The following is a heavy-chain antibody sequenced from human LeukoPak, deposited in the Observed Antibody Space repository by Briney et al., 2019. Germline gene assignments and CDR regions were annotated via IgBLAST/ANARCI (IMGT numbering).Heavy chain of an antibody. Sequence: ASVKVSCKASGYTFTVYYMHWVRQAPGQGLEWMGFISAYNGNTNYSQKLHGRVTMTTDTSTSTASMELRSLRSDDTAVYYCARVDSSGWFTWFAPWGQGTLVTAYS. CDR3: ARVDSSGWFTWFAP. D-gene: IGHD6-19*01. CDR1: GYTFTVYY. V-gene: IGHV1-18*04. CDR2: ISAYNGNT. J-gene: IGHJ5*02.